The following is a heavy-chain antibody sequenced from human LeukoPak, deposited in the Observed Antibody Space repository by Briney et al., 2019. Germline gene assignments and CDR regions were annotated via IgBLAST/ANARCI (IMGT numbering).Heavy chain of an antibody. J-gene: IGHJ4*02. V-gene: IGHV3-30*03. Sequence: PGGSLRLSCGASGFTISTYAMHWVRQAPGKGLECVSVISYDGTKKDYADSVKGRFTISRDNSNDTLYLQMNSLRPEDTALYYCARVNTIFGVDIVSLGAEFEFWGQGTLVTVSS. CDR3: ARVNTIFGVDIVSLGAEFEF. CDR1: GFTISTYA. D-gene: IGHD3-3*02. CDR2: ISYDGTKK.